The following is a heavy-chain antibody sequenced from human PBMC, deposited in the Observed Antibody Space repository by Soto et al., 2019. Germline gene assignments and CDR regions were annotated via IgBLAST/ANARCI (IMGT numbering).Heavy chain of an antibody. CDR3: ARGSTDSYPGSRIFDF. J-gene: IGHJ4*02. CDR2: ITDTGGDA. Sequence: PGGSLILSWVASGLPFGSRAMTWVRPAPGEGLQWVSTITDTGGDAKYADSVRGRFVISRDNSKKTLYLQMTSLTAEDSAMYYCARGSTDSYPGSRIFDFWGRGTLVTVSS. V-gene: IGHV3-23*01. D-gene: IGHD3-10*01. CDR1: GLPFGSRA.